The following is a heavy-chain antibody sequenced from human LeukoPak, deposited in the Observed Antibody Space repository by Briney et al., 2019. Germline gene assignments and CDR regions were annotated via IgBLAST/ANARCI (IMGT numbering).Heavy chain of an antibody. V-gene: IGHV3-30*01. D-gene: IGHD3-10*01. J-gene: IGHJ4*02. CDR1: GFTFSNYA. CDR2: ISSGGTYE. CDR3: ARDSTYYYYSGSSGPHYFDN. Sequence: PGGSLRLSCAASGFTFSNYAMHWVRQAPGKGLEWVSLISSGGTYEYYADSVKGRFTISRDNSKNTLYLQLNSLRAEDTAVYYCARDSTYYYYSGSSGPHYFDNWGQGTLVTGSS.